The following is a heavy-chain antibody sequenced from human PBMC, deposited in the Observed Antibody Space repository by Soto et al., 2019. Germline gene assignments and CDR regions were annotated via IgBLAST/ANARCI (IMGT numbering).Heavy chain of an antibody. J-gene: IGHJ6*02. D-gene: IGHD3-16*02. CDR2: INPNNGGT. CDR1: GFTSTRYS. Sequence: QVQLVQPGAEVMKPGASVKISCKASGFTSTRYSVHWVRQAPGQGPEWMGRINPNNGGTNYAQEFQGRFTMTRDTSTTIVYMDLSSLRSEDTAVYYCASRVNADLDVWGQGTTVTVS. CDR3: ASRVNADLDV. V-gene: IGHV1-46*01.